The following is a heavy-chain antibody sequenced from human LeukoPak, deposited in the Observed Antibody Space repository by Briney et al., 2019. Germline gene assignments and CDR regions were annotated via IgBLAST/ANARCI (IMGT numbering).Heavy chain of an antibody. V-gene: IGHV4-31*03. Sequence: SETLSLTCTVSGGSISSGGYYWSWIRQHPGKGLEWIGYIYYSGSTYCNPSLKSRVTISVDTSKNQFSLKLSSVTAADTAVYYCARRAKLYDYGNLEWGQGTLVTVSS. CDR2: IYYSGST. CDR1: GGSISSGGYY. D-gene: IGHD4-11*01. J-gene: IGHJ4*02. CDR3: ARRAKLYDYGNLE.